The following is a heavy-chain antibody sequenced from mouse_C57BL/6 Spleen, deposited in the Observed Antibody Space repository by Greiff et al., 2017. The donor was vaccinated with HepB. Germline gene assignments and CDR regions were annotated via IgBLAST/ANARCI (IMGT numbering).Heavy chain of an antibody. Sequence: VKLVESGPELVKPGASVKISCKASGYAFSSSWMNWVKQRPGKGLEWIGRIYPGDGDTNYNGKFKGKATLTADKSSSTAYMQLSSLTSEDSAVYFCARFQNWDYFDYWGQGTTLTVSS. J-gene: IGHJ2*01. D-gene: IGHD4-1*01. CDR3: ARFQNWDYFDY. CDR1: GYAFSSSW. CDR2: IYPGDGDT. V-gene: IGHV1-82*01.